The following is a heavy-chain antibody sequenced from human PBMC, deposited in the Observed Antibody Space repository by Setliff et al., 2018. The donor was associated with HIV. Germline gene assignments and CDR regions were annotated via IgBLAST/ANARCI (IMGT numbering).Heavy chain of an antibody. CDR2: INVGKGDT. Sequence: ASVKVSCKASGYTFTTYSLHWVRQAPGQSLEWMGWINVGKGDTKYSQDFQGRITITRDTSANTAYMELSRLRSDDTAVCFCARGALLAVFDFDHWGHGTLVTVSS. D-gene: IGHD3-10*01. J-gene: IGHJ4*01. CDR3: ARGALLAVFDFDH. CDR1: GYTFTTYS. V-gene: IGHV1-3*01.